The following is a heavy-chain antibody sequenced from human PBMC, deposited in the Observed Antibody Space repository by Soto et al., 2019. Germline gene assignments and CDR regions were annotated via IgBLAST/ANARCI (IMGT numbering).Heavy chain of an antibody. CDR2: ISSSGSTI. D-gene: IGHD3-10*01. CDR1: GFTFSDYY. Sequence: GSLRLSCAASGFTFSDYYMSWIRQAPGKGLEWVSYISSSGSTIYYADSVKGRFTISRDNAKNSLYLQMNSLRAEDTAVYYCARDRGVLLWFGELPKRGGAFDIWGQGTMVTVSS. V-gene: IGHV3-11*01. J-gene: IGHJ3*02. CDR3: ARDRGVLLWFGELPKRGGAFDI.